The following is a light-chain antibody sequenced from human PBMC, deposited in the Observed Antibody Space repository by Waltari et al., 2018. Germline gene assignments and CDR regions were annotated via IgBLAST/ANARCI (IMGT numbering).Light chain of an antibody. V-gene: IGKV3-11*01. CDR1: QSVSSD. J-gene: IGKJ2*03. CDR3: LQRNNWPHS. CDR2: GAS. Sequence: GERGILSCRASQSVSSDLAWFQQKPGQPPRLLIYGASNRATGIPDRFSGSGSGTDFTLTISSLEPGDVAVYYCLQRNNWPHSFGQGTKVEI.